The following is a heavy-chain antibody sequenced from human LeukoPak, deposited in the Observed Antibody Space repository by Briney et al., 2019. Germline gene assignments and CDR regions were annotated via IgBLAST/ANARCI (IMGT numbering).Heavy chain of an antibody. CDR3: AKDLVAYYYYDSSGYGRAFDM. V-gene: IGHV3-23*01. Sequence: GGSLRLSCAASGFTFSSYAMSGVRQAPGKGLEWVSAISGSGGSTYYADSVKGRFTISRDNSKNTLYLQMNSLRAEDTAVYFCAKDLVAYYYYDSSGYGRAFDMWGQGTMVTVSS. J-gene: IGHJ3*02. CDR2: ISGSGGST. CDR1: GFTFSSYA. D-gene: IGHD3-22*01.